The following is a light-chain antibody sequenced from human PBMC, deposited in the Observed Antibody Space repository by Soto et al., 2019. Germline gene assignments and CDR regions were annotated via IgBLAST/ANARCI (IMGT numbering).Light chain of an antibody. CDR3: HKRQSWPRT. J-gene: IGKJ1*01. V-gene: IGKV3D-15*01. Sequence: IVMTQSPATLSVSPGERAHLSCRASQNIYSNVAWYQQRPGQAPRLLIYGASSRATGIPARFSGSGSGTDFTLTINSLAPEEFAIYYCHKRQSWPRTVGQGTKVDIK. CDR2: GAS. CDR1: QNIYSN.